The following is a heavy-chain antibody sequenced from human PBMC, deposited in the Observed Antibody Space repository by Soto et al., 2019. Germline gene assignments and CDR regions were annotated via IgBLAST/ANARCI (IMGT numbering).Heavy chain of an antibody. J-gene: IGHJ6*02. Sequence: SLKISCAASGFTFDDYAMHWVRQAPGKGLEWVSGISWNSGSIGYADSVKGRFTISRDNAKNSLYLQMNSLRAEDTALYYCAKDMYGSGWYYYYGMDVWGQGTTVTGSS. CDR2: ISWNSGSI. D-gene: IGHD6-19*01. CDR3: AKDMYGSGWYYYYGMDV. V-gene: IGHV3-9*01. CDR1: GFTFDDYA.